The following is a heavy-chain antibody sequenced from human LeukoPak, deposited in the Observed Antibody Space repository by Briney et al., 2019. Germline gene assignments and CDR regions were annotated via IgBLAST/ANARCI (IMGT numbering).Heavy chain of an antibody. J-gene: IGHJ4*02. CDR3: ARGGFDGDYRAGY. V-gene: IGHV1-2*02. CDR2: INPNSGGT. Sequence: ASVKASCKASGYTFTGYYMHWVRQAPGQGLAWMGWINPNSGGTNYAQKFQGRVTMTRDTSISTAYMELSRLRSDDTAVYYCARGGFDGDYRAGYWGQGTLVTVSS. CDR1: GYTFTGYY. D-gene: IGHD4-17*01.